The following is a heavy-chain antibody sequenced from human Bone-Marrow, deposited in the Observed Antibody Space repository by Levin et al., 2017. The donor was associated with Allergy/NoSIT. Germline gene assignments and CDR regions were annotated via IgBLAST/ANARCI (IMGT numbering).Heavy chain of an antibody. V-gene: IGHV3-30*18. D-gene: IGHD2-2*01. CDR3: VNFPSTSSHLGSSS. CDR2: ISFDGNTK. CDR1: GFSFSAYG. Sequence: GGSLRLSCAASGFSFSAYGMHWVRQAPGKGLEWLAIISFDGNTKYYADSVKGRFTISRDNSKNMLYLQVNNLRPEDTALYYCVNFPSTSSHLGSSSWGQGTLVTVSS. J-gene: IGHJ5*02.